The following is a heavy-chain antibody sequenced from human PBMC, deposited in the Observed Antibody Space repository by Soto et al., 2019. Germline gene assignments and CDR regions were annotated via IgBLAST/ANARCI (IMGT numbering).Heavy chain of an antibody. CDR3: AKDALTVAGPQRGSLDV. J-gene: IGHJ6*02. V-gene: IGHV3-30*18. Sequence: GGSLRLSCAASGFTLSRKGMHWVRQAPGRGLEWVAVISYDGSNKYYGDSVKGRFTISRDNSKHTVYLQMNSLRAEDTAVYYCAKDALTVAGPQRGSLDVWGQGPTVTVYS. CDR1: GFTLSRKG. CDR2: ISYDGSNK. D-gene: IGHD6-19*01.